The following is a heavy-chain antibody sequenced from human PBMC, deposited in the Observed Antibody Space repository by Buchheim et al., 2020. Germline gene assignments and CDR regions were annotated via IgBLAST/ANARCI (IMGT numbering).Heavy chain of an antibody. D-gene: IGHD5-18*01. CDR3: AKDQLQLWLRYYYGMDV. V-gene: IGHV3-23*01. J-gene: IGHJ6*02. CDR2: ISGSGGST. CDR1: GFTFSSYA. Sequence: EVQLLESGGGLVQPGGSLRLSCAASGFTFSSYAMSWVRQASGKGLEWVSAISGSGGSTYYADSVKGRFTISRDNSKNTLYLQMNSLRAEDTAVYYCAKDQLQLWLRYYYGMDVWGQGTT.